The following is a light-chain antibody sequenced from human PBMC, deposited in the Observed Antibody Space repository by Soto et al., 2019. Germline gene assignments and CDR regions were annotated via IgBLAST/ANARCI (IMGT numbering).Light chain of an antibody. CDR2: DAS. Sequence: EIVLTQSPATLSLSPGERATLSCRASQSVSSYLAWYQHKPGQAPRLLIYDASNRATDIPARFSGSGSETDFTLTISSLEPEDFAVYYCQQRLNWPITFGQGTRLGIK. CDR3: QQRLNWPIT. CDR1: QSVSSY. V-gene: IGKV3-11*01. J-gene: IGKJ5*01.